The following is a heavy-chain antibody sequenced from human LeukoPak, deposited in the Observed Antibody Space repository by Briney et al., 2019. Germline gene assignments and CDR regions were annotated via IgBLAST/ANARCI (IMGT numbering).Heavy chain of an antibody. CDR3: VTFITMVRGVTPLAGYGMDV. CDR2: IDPSDSYT. CDR1: GYSFTSYW. D-gene: IGHD3-10*01. J-gene: IGHJ6*04. V-gene: IGHV5-10-1*01. Sequence: GESLKISCKGSGYSFTSYWIGWVRQMPGKGLEWMGRIDPSDSYTNYGPSFQGHVTISADKSISTAYLQWSSLKASDTAMYYCVTFITMVRGVTPLAGYGMDVWGKGTTVTVSS.